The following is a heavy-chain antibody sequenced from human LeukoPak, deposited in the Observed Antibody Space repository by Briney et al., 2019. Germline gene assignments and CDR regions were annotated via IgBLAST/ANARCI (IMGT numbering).Heavy chain of an antibody. Sequence: GGSLRLSCAASGFTFSSYGMHWVRQAPGKGLEWVAVISYDGSNKYYADSVKGRFTISRDNSKNTLYLQMNSLRAEDTAVYYCARDLGYCSGGSCYSGFDYFDYWGQGTLVTVSS. J-gene: IGHJ4*02. V-gene: IGHV3-30*03. CDR3: ARDLGYCSGGSCYSGFDYFDY. CDR1: GFTFSSYG. CDR2: ISYDGSNK. D-gene: IGHD2-15*01.